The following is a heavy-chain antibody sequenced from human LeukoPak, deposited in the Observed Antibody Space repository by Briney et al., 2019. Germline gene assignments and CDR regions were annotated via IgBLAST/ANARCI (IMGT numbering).Heavy chain of an antibody. J-gene: IGHJ4*02. Sequence: GESLKISCKGSGYSFTNTWIAWVRQMPGKGLEWMGIIYPGDSDTRYSPSFQGQVTISADKSISTAYLQWSSLKASDTAMYYCARLPPAANPYYFDYWGQGTLVTVSS. D-gene: IGHD2-15*01. CDR3: ARLPPAANPYYFDY. CDR1: GYSFTNTW. CDR2: IYPGDSDT. V-gene: IGHV5-51*01.